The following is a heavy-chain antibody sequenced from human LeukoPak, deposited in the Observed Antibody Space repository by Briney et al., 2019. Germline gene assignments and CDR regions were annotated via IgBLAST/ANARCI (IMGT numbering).Heavy chain of an antibody. CDR1: GFTFSSYA. CDR2: ISGSGGST. CDR3: VRGSDQRGWFDP. D-gene: IGHD2-2*01. J-gene: IGHJ5*02. V-gene: IGHV3-23*01. Sequence: GSLRLSCAASGFTFSSYAMSWVRQAPGKGLEWVSAISGSGGSTYYADSVKGQFTISRDNSKNTLYLQMNSLRAQDTAVYYCVRGSDQRGWFDPWGQGTLVTVSS.